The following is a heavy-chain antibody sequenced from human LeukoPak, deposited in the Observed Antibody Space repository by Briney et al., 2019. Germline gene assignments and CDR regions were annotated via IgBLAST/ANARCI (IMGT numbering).Heavy chain of an antibody. D-gene: IGHD4-17*01. CDR2: ISGSGGST. V-gene: IGHV3-23*01. J-gene: IGHJ4*02. CDR1: GFTFSSYA. Sequence: PGGSLRPSCAASGFTFSSYAMSWVRQAPGKGLEWVSAISGSGGSTYYADSVKGRFTISRDNSKNTLYLQMNSLRAEDTAVYYCAKDPGDGDYGYYFDYWGQGTLVTVSS. CDR3: AKDPGDGDYGYYFDY.